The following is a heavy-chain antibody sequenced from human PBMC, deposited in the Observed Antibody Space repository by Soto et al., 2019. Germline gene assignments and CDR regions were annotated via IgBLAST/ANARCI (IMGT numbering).Heavy chain of an antibody. CDR1: GFTFSSYA. CDR2: ISYDGSNK. CDR3: ERESGSGYPMGYFDL. V-gene: IGHV3-30-3*01. J-gene: IGHJ2*01. Sequence: QVPLVESGGGVVQPGRSLRLSCAASGFTFSSYAMHWVRQAPGKGLEWVAGISYDGSNKYYADSVKGRFTISRDNSKNTLYLQMNSLRAEDTAVSYCERESGSGYPMGYFDLWGRGTLVTVSS. D-gene: IGHD3-22*01.